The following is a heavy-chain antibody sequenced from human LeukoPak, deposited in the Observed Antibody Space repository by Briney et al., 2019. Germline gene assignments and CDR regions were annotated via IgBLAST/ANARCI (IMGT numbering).Heavy chain of an antibody. D-gene: IGHD4-23*01. CDR3: ARSRWYYAFDI. J-gene: IGHJ3*02. CDR1: GGSISSSSYY. V-gene: IGHV4-39*01. CDR2: IYYSGST. Sequence: SETLSLTCTVSGGSISSSSYYWGWIRQPPGKGLEWIGSIYYSGSTYYNPSLKSRVTISVDTSKNQFSLKLSSVTAADTAVYYCARSRWYYAFDIRGQGTMVTVSS.